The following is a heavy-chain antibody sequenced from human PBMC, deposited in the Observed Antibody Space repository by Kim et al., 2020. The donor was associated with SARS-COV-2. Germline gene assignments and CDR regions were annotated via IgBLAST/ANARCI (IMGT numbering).Heavy chain of an antibody. Sequence: PALKRRVTISVDTSKNQFSLKLSSVTAADTAVYYCARVRFSGVAAAGFDYWGQGTLGTVSS. D-gene: IGHD6-13*01. J-gene: IGHJ4*02. CDR3: ARVRFSGVAAAGFDY. V-gene: IGHV4-59*01.